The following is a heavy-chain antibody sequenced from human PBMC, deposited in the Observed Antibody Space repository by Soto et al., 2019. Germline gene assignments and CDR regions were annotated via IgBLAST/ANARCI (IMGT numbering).Heavy chain of an antibody. J-gene: IGHJ1*01. CDR2: ISYDGSNK. D-gene: IGHD2-2*01. CDR3: ARGALPAAKRWSYFQH. CDR1: GFTFSSYA. Sequence: QVQLVESGGGVVQPGRSLRLSCAASGFTFSSYAMHWVRQAPGKGLERVAVISYDGSNKYYADSVKGRFTISRDNSKNTRYLQMNSLRAEDTAVYYCARGALPAAKRWSYFQHWGQGTLVTVSS. V-gene: IGHV3-30-3*01.